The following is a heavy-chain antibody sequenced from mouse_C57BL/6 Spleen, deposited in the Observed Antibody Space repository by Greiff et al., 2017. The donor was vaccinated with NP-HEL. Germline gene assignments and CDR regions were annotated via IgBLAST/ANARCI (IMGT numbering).Heavy chain of an antibody. CDR3: ARGEFITTVVATNYYAMDY. D-gene: IGHD1-1*01. CDR1: GYTFTGYW. CDR2: ILPGSGST. V-gene: IGHV1-9*01. Sequence: QVQLQQSGAELMKPGASVKLSCKATGYTFTGYWIEWVKQRPGHGLEWIGEILPGSGSTNYNEKFKGKATFTADTSSNTAYMQLSSLTTEDSAIYYCARGEFITTVVATNYYAMDYWGQGTSVTVSS. J-gene: IGHJ4*01.